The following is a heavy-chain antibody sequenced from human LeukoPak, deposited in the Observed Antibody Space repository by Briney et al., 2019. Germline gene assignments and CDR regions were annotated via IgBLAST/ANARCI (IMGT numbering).Heavy chain of an antibody. Sequence: SETLSLTCAVYGGSFSGYYWSWIRQPPGKGLEWIGEINHSGSTNYNPSLKSRVTISVDTSKNQFSLKLSSVTAADTAVYYCARRESLYSSGWYDRAFDIWGQGTMVTVSS. D-gene: IGHD6-19*01. CDR2: INHSGST. J-gene: IGHJ3*02. CDR3: ARRESLYSSGWYDRAFDI. CDR1: GGSFSGYY. V-gene: IGHV4-34*01.